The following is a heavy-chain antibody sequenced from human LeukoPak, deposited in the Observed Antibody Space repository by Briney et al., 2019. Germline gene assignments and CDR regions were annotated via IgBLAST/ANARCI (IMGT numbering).Heavy chain of an antibody. Sequence: GRSLRLSCAASGFTFSSYWMNWARQAPGKGLEWVASINHNGNVNYYVDSVKGRFTISRDNAKNSLYLQMNSLRAEDTAVYYCARDNSYYYDSSGYNYWGQGTLVTVSS. J-gene: IGHJ4*02. CDR3: ARDNSYYYDSSGYNY. CDR1: GFTFSSYW. CDR2: INHNGNVN. V-gene: IGHV3-7*01. D-gene: IGHD3-22*01.